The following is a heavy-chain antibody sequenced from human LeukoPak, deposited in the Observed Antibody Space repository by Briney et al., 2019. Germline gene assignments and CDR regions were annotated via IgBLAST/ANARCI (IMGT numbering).Heavy chain of an antibody. J-gene: IGHJ5*02. CDR3: ARARHIAARAFDP. CDR1: GGSISSSSYY. Sequence: PSETLSLTCTVSGGSISSSSYYWGWIRQPPGKGLEWIGSIYYSGSTYYNPSLKSRVTISVDTSKNQFSLTLSSVTAADTAVYYCARARHIAARAFDPWGQGTLVTVSS. D-gene: IGHD6-6*01. V-gene: IGHV4-39*01. CDR2: IYYSGST.